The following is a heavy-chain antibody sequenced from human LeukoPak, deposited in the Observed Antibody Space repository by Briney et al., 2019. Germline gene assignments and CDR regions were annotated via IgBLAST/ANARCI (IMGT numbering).Heavy chain of an antibody. V-gene: IGHV3-48*04. D-gene: IGHD6-19*01. CDR1: GFTFSSYS. CDR2: ISSSSSTI. Sequence: GGSLRLSCAASGFTFSSYSMNWVRQAPGKGLEWVSYISSSSSTIYYADSVKGRFTISRDNAKNSLCLQMNSLGAEDTAVYYCARGGLVPAFDIWGQGTMVTVSS. J-gene: IGHJ3*02. CDR3: ARGGLVPAFDI.